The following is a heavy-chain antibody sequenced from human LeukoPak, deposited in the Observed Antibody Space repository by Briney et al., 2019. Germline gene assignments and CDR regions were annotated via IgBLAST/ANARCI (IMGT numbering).Heavy chain of an antibody. D-gene: IGHD2-15*01. J-gene: IGHJ4*02. CDR1: GVSISSYY. Sequence: SETLSLTCSVSGVSISSYYWSWIRQPAGKGLEWIGRIYTSGSTNYNPSLKSRVTMSVDTSKNQFSLKLSSVTAADTAVYYCARGVGYCSGGSCQAPFDYWGQGTLVTVSS. CDR2: IYTSGST. V-gene: IGHV4-4*07. CDR3: ARGVGYCSGGSCQAPFDY.